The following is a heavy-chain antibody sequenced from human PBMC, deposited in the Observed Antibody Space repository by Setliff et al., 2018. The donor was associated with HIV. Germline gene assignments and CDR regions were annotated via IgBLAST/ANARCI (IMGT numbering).Heavy chain of an antibody. CDR3: AKRGGRDGYPEDC. V-gene: IGHV3-23*03. CDR2: IYSGGST. D-gene: IGHD5-12*01. Sequence: GGSLRLSCRGFRTTFSGYGLSWVRQAPGKGLEWVSVIYSGGSTYYADFVEGRFTISRDNSENTLYLQMNSLRAEDTAVYYCAKRGGRDGYPEDCWGQGTLVTVSS. CDR1: RTTFSGYG. J-gene: IGHJ4*02.